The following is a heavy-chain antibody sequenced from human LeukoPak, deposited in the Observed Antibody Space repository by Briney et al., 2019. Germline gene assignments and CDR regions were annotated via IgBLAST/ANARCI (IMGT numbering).Heavy chain of an antibody. CDR3: ARERDDFVGFGDYFDY. V-gene: IGHV3-11*01. Sequence: GGSLRLSCAASGFTLSDYYMTWIRQAPGKGLEWGSHISSSGSAIDYADSVKGRFTISRDNAKNSLYLQMNSLRVEDTAVYYCARERDDFVGFGDYFDYWGQGALVTVSS. J-gene: IGHJ4*02. CDR1: GFTLSDYY. CDR2: ISSSGSAI. D-gene: IGHD3-10*01.